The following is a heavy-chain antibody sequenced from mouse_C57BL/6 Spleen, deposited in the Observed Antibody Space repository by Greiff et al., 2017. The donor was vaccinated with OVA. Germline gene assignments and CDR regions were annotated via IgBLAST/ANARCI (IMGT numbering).Heavy chain of an antibody. J-gene: IGHJ1*03. D-gene: IGHD2-2*01. CDR3: ASYGYDLDWYFDV. CDR2: IYPGDGDT. V-gene: IGHV1-80*01. Sequence: VKVVESGAELVKPGASVKISCKASGYAFSSYWMNWVKQRPGKGLEWIGQIYPGDGDTNYNGKFKGKATLTADKSSSTAYMQLSSLTSEDSAVYFCASYGYDLDWYFDVWGTGTTVTVSS. CDR1: GYAFSSYW.